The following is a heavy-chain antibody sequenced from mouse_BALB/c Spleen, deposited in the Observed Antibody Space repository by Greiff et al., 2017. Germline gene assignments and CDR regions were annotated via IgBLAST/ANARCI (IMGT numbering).Heavy chain of an antibody. J-gene: IGHJ3*01. V-gene: IGHV2-9*02. CDR1: GFSLTSYG. D-gene: IGHD1-1*01. CDR3: ARDQDYGSSYIAY. Sequence: VKLVESGPGLVAPSQSLSITCTVSGFSLTSYGVHWVRQPPGKGLEWLGVIWAGGSTNYNSALMSRLSISKDNSKSQVFLKMNSLQTDDTAMYYCARDQDYGSSYIAYWGQGTLVTVSA. CDR2: IWAGGST.